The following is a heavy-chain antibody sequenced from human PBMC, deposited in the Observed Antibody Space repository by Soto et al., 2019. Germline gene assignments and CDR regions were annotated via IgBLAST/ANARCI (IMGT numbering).Heavy chain of an antibody. D-gene: IGHD3-22*01. CDR3: ARGKRYDYDSWPTRDKTSALDY. J-gene: IGHJ4*02. V-gene: IGHV4-34*01. Sequence: QVQLQQWGAGLLKPSETLSLTCAVYGGSFSGYYWSWIRQPPGKGLEWIGEINHSVSTNYNPSLKSRVAVSVDTSKNQFSLKLSCVTAAATAVYYCARGKRYDYDSWPTRDKTSALDYWVQRTLVSVSS. CDR2: INHSVST. CDR1: GGSFSGYY.